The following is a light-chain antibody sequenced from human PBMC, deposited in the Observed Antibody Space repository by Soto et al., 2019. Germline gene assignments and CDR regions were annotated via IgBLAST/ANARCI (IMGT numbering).Light chain of an antibody. CDR2: ASI. J-gene: IGKJ2*01. Sequence: EIVLTQSPDTLSLSPGERAALSCRASQSVRDNFLAWYQQKPGQSPRLLIYASISRATGIPERFSGSGSETDFTLTIYRLEPEDFAVYYCQQYCSSPYTFGQGTKLEMK. V-gene: IGKV3-20*01. CDR3: QQYCSSPYT. CDR1: QSVRDNF.